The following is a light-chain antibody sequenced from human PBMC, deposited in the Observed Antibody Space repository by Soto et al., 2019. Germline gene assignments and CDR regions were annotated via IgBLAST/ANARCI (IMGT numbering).Light chain of an antibody. Sequence: DIQMTQSPSTLSASVGDRVTITCRASQSISSWLAWYQQKPGKAPKLLIYDASSLESGGPSRFSGSGSGTEFTLPISSLQPDDFSTYYCQQYNSYTPWTFGQGTKVEIK. CDR2: DAS. J-gene: IGKJ1*01. CDR3: QQYNSYTPWT. CDR1: QSISSW. V-gene: IGKV1-5*01.